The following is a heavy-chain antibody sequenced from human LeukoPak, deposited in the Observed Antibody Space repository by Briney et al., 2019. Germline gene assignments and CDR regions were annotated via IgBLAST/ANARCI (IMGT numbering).Heavy chain of an antibody. CDR2: ISSSSSTI. V-gene: IGHV3-48*04. CDR1: GFTFSSYS. J-gene: IGHJ3*02. CDR3: AKVGPGYWDAFDI. Sequence: PGGSLRLSCAASGFTFSSYSMNWVRQAPGKGLEWVSYISSSSSTIYYADSVKGRFTISRDNAKNSLYLQMNSLRAEDTAVYYCAKVGPGYWDAFDIWGQGTMVTVSS. D-gene: IGHD3-9*01.